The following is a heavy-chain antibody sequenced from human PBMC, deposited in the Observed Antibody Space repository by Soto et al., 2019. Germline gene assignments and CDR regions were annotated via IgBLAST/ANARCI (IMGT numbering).Heavy chain of an antibody. CDR2: ISGSGGTT. CDR1: GFTFYSYA. J-gene: IGHJ4*02. CDR3: AKAHSFVELTPFDY. D-gene: IGHD1-7*01. Sequence: EGQLLESGGGLVQPGGSLRLSCAASGFTFYSYAMTWVRQAPGKGLEWVSSISGSGGTTYYADSVKGRFTISRDSSKNTLYLQMNSLRTEDTAVYYCAKAHSFVELTPFDYWGQGSLVTVSS. V-gene: IGHV3-23*01.